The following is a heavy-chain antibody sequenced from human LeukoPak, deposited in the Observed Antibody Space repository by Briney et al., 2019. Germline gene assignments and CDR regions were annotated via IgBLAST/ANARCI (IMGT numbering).Heavy chain of an antibody. Sequence: GGSLRLSCAASGFTFSSYAMHWVRQAPGKGLEWVSAISGSGGSTYYADSVKGRFTISRDNSKNTLYLQMNSLRAEDTAVYYCAKGSGYSSSWYSPLPYYFDYWGQGTLVTVSS. J-gene: IGHJ4*02. V-gene: IGHV3-23*01. CDR3: AKGSGYSSSWYSPLPYYFDY. CDR2: ISGSGGST. CDR1: GFTFSSYA. D-gene: IGHD6-13*01.